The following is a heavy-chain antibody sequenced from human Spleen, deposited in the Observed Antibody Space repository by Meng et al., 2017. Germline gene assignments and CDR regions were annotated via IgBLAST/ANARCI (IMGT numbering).Heavy chain of an antibody. CDR3: ARGKDTGGELWLWSASVGSFDY. D-gene: IGHD5-18*01. CDR1: DDSIISYY. J-gene: IGHJ4*02. Sequence: QVQRQESGPGLVKPSETLSLTCTVSDDSIISYYWNWIRQPPGKGLEWIGFIYHNGDTNYNPSLKSRVTISVDTSKNQFSLKLTSVTAADTAVYYCARGKDTGGELWLWSASVGSFDYWGQGTLVTVSS. V-gene: IGHV4-59*12. CDR2: IYHNGDT.